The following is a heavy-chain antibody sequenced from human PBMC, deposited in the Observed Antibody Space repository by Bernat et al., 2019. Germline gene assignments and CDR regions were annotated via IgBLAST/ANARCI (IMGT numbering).Heavy chain of an antibody. V-gene: IGHV3-30*18. D-gene: IGHD3-22*01. J-gene: IGHJ4*02. Sequence: QVQLVESGGGVVQPGRSLRLSCAASGFTFSSYGMHWVRQAPGKGLEWVAVISYDGSNKYYADSVKGRFTISRDNSKITLYLQMNSLGAEDTAVYYCAKDFDYYDSSGPFAYWGQGTLVTVSS. CDR3: AKDFDYYDSSGPFAY. CDR1: GFTFSSYG. CDR2: ISYDGSNK.